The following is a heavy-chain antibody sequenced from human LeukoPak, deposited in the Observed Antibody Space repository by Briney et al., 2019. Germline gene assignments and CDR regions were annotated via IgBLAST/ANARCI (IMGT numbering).Heavy chain of an antibody. J-gene: IGHJ4*02. CDR2: IWYDGSNK. D-gene: IGHD6-13*01. V-gene: IGHV3-33*01. Sequence: PGGSLRLSCAASGFTFSSYGVHWVRQAPGKGLEWVAVIWYDGSNKYYADSVKGRFTISRDNSKNTLYLQMNSLRAEDTAVYYCARVQGLESSSWYGGTDYWGQGTLVTVSS. CDR1: GFTFSSYG. CDR3: ARVQGLESSSWYGGTDY.